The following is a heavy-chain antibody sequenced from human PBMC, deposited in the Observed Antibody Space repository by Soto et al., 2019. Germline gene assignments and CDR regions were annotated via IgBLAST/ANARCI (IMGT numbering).Heavy chain of an antibody. CDR1: GFTFSTYA. CDR2: ISGNGGDYT. CDR3: VPLCRYCSTTTPS. D-gene: IGHD2-2*01. V-gene: IGHV3-23*01. Sequence: VQLLESGGGLVQPGGSLRLSCAASGFTFSTYAMSWVRQAPRKGLEWVSAISGNGGDYTYYADSVKGRFTISRDNSKTTLYLQMNSLRAEDTVVYYCVPLCRYCSTTTPSWGQGTLVTVSS. J-gene: IGHJ4*02.